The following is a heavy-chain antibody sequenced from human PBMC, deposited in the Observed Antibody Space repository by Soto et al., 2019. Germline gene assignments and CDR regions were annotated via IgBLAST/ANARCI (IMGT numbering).Heavy chain of an antibody. CDR1: GFTFSSYS. CDR2: ISSSSTI. CDR3: ARVGHYGSASQH. V-gene: IGHV3-48*02. J-gene: IGHJ1*01. D-gene: IGHD3-10*01. Sequence: LRLSCAASGFTFSSYSMNWVRQAPGKGLEWVSYISSSSTIYYADSVKGRFTISRDNAKDSLYLQMNSLRDEDTAVYYCARVGHYGSASQHWGQGTLVTVSS.